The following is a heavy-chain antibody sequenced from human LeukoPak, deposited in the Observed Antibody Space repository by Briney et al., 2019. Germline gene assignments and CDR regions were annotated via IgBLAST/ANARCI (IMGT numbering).Heavy chain of an antibody. D-gene: IGHD6-13*01. Sequence: PRRSLRLSCAASGLTFSNYELNWVRQAAGKGLEWVSYISDSGMTIYYADSVKGRFTISRDNAKNSLYLEMNSLRGEDTAVYYCARGVGSRWPRWLDPWGQGTLVSVSS. CDR1: GLTFSNYE. V-gene: IGHV3-48*03. J-gene: IGHJ5*02. CDR3: ARGVGSRWPRWLDP. CDR2: ISDSGMTI.